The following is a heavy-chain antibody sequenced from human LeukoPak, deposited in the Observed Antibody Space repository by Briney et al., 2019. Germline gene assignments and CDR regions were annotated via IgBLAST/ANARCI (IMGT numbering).Heavy chain of an antibody. CDR2: IDWDDER. CDR1: GFSLSTSGMR. J-gene: IGHJ4*02. V-gene: IGHV2-70*04. CDR3: TRIRGNSYGFDS. Sequence: ASGPTLVNPTQTLTLTCTVSGFSLSTSGMRVSSIGQPPGKALEWLARIDWDDERFYNTSLKTRLTISKDTSKNQVVLTLTNMDPVDTANYYCTRIRGNSYGFDSWGQGTLVTVSS. D-gene: IGHD5-18*01.